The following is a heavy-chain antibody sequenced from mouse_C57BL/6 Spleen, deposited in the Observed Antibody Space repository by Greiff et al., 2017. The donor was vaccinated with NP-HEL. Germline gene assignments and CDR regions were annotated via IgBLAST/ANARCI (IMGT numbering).Heavy chain of an antibody. J-gene: IGHJ4*01. Sequence: VQLQQSGAELVKPGASVKLSCKASGYTFTEYTIHWVKQRPGQGLEWIGWLYPGSGSIKYNEKFKDKATLTADKSSSTVYMELSRMTSEDSAVYCCARHIRPFITPPHAMDYWGQGTSVTVSS. CDR1: GYTFTEYT. CDR2: LYPGSGSI. CDR3: ARHIRPFITPPHAMDY. D-gene: IGHD1-1*01. V-gene: IGHV1-62-2*01.